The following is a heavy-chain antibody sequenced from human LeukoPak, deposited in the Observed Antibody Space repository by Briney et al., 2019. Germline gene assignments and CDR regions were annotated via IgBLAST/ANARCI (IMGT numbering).Heavy chain of an antibody. J-gene: IGHJ3*02. CDR2: IYTSGST. Sequence: SETLSLTCTVSGGSISSYYWSWIRQPAGKGLEWIGRIYTSGSTNYNPSLKSRVTMSVDTSKNQFSLKLSSVTAADTAVYYCARVGIVVVPAANDAFDIWGQGTMVTVSS. V-gene: IGHV4-4*07. CDR3: ARVGIVVVPAANDAFDI. CDR1: GGSISSYY. D-gene: IGHD2-2*01.